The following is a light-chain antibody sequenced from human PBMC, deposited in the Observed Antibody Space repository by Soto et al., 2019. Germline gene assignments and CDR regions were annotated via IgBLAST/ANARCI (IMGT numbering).Light chain of an antibody. V-gene: IGKV3-20*01. J-gene: IGKJ1*01. CDR3: QQYGGSPRP. CDR2: DAS. CDR1: QSVSSSS. Sequence: DILLTQYPGTLSLSAGERATISCRASQSVSSSSLAWYQQKRGQATRLLIHDASSRANGIPDRFSGSGSGTDFTLTISRLQPEDFAAYYCQQYGGSPRPVGQGTNLDIK.